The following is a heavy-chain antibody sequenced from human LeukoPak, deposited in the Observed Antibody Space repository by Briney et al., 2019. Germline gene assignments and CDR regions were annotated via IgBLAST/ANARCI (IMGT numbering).Heavy chain of an antibody. J-gene: IGHJ6*03. Sequence: SETLSLTCTVSGGPISSSSYYWGWIRQPPGKGLEWIGRIYYSGSTCYNPSRKSRVTISVDTSKNQLSLKLSSVTAADTAVYYCASHHSGSYRYYYYYYMDVWGKGTTVTVSS. V-gene: IGHV4-39*01. CDR1: GGPISSSSYY. CDR3: ASHHSGSYRYYYYYYMDV. CDR2: IYYSGST. D-gene: IGHD1-26*01.